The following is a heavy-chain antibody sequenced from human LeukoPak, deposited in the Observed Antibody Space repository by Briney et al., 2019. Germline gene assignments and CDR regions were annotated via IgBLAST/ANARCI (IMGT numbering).Heavy chain of an antibody. Sequence: GGSLRLSCAASGFTFSTYGMHWVRQAPGKGLEWVAFIRKDGSNQNYADSVKGRFTIFRDNSKNTLYLQMNSLRAEDTAVYYCAKDKEYGSGSYPLDYWAQGSLVTVSS. CDR2: IRKDGSNQ. D-gene: IGHD3-10*01. CDR3: AKDKEYGSGSYPLDY. J-gene: IGHJ4*02. CDR1: GFTFSTYG. V-gene: IGHV3-30*02.